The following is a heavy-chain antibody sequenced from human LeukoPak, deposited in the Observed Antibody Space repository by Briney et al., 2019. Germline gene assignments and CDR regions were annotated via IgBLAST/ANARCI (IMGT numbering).Heavy chain of an antibody. CDR1: GYSFTSYW. J-gene: IGHJ3*02. D-gene: IGHD5-24*01. V-gene: IGHV5-51*01. CDR2: IYPGDSDT. Sequence: KDGESLKISCKGSGYSFTSYWIGWVRQMPGKGLEWMGIIYPGDSDTRYSPSFQGRVTISADKSISTAYLQWSSLKASDTAMYYCARPLKMERMDAFDIWGQGTMVTVSS. CDR3: ARPLKMERMDAFDI.